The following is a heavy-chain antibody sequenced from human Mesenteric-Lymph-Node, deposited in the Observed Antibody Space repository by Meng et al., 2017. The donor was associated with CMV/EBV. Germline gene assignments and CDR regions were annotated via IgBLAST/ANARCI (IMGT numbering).Heavy chain of an antibody. CDR3: AREDAIFGEFDY. Sequence: SETLSLTCTVSGGSISSSSYYWGWIRQPPGKGLEWIGSLYYSGSTYYNPSLKSRVTISVDTSKNQFSLKLNSVTAADTAVYYCAREDAIFGEFDYWGQGSLVTVSS. V-gene: IGHV4-39*07. J-gene: IGHJ4*02. CDR1: GGSISSSSYY. CDR2: LYYSGST. D-gene: IGHD3-3*01.